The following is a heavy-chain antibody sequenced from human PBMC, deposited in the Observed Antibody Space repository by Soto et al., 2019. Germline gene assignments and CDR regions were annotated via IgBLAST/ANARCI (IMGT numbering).Heavy chain of an antibody. CDR3: AKVAAAMGVIGAFDI. V-gene: IGHV3-9*01. CDR2: ISWNSGSI. J-gene: IGHJ3*02. D-gene: IGHD2-2*01. Sequence: GGSLRLSCAASGFTFDDYAMYWVRQAPGKGLEWVSGISWNSGSIGYADSVKGRFTISRDNAKNSLYLQMNSLRAEDTALYYCAKVAAAMGVIGAFDIWGQGTMVTVSS. CDR1: GFTFDDYA.